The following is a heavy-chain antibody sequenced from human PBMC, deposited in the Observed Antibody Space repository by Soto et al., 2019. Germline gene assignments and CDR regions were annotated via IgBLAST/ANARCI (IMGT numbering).Heavy chain of an antibody. V-gene: IGHV1-24*01. CDR1: GYTLTELS. CDR3: ATDRRIVASPGSWYFDL. J-gene: IGHJ2*01. D-gene: IGHD5-12*01. Sequence: GASVKVSCKVSGYTLTELSMHWVRQAPGKGLEWMGGFDPEDGETIYAQKFQGRVTMTKDTSTDTAYMELSSLRSEDTAVYYCATDRRIVASPGSWYFDLWGRGTLVTVSS. CDR2: FDPEDGET.